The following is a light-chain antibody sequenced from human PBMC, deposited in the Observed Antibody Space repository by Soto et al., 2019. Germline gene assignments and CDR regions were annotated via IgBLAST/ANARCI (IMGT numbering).Light chain of an antibody. J-gene: IGLJ1*01. CDR2: EVS. CDR1: SSDVGGYNY. CDR3: SSYASTSALGL. Sequence: QSALTQPASVSGSPGQSITISCTGSSSDVGGYNYVSWYQQHPGKAPKLMIFEVSNRPSGVSNRFAGSKSGNTASLTISGLQAEDEADYYCSSYASTSALGLFGTGTKVTVL. V-gene: IGLV2-14*01.